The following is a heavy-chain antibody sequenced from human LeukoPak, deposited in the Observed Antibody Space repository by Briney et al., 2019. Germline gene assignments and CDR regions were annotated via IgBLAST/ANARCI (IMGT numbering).Heavy chain of an antibody. V-gene: IGHV4-59*01. CDR2: IYYSGST. D-gene: IGHD6-6*01. J-gene: IGHJ5*02. CDR1: GGSISSYY. CDR3: ARETYSSSSSWFDP. Sequence: SETLSLTCTVSGGSISSYYWSWIRQPPGKGLEWIGYIYYSGSTDYNPSLKSRVAISVDTSKNQFSLKLSSVTAADTAVYYCARETYSSSSSWFDPWGQGTLVTVSS.